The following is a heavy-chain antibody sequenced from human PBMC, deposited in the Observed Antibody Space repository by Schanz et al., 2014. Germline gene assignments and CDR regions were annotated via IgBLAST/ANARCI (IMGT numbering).Heavy chain of an antibody. CDR2: ISSRSSHI. Sequence: EVQLVESGGGLVKPGGSLRLSCGVSGFTASSHSMNWVRQAPGKGLEWVSSISSRSSHIYYADSVKGRFPVSRDNAKNTVYLQMNGLRVEDTAVYDCVRERTNDGGNSYFFDHWGQGTLVTVSS. CDR3: VRERTNDGGNSYFFDH. D-gene: IGHD2-21*02. CDR1: GFTASSHS. V-gene: IGHV3-21*02. J-gene: IGHJ4*02.